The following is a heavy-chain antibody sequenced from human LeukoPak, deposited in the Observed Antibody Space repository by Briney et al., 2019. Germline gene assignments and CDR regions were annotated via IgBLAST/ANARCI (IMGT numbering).Heavy chain of an antibody. D-gene: IGHD2-2*01. Sequence: SQTLSLTCAISGDSVSSSSVTWNWIRQSPSRGLEWLGRTYYRSTWYNDYAVSVRGRITVNPDASKSQFSLHLNSVTPEDTAVYYCARRLTQYDCFDPWGQGILVTVSS. J-gene: IGHJ5*02. V-gene: IGHV6-1*01. CDR1: GDSVSSSSVT. CDR2: TYYRSTWYN. CDR3: ARRLTQYDCFDP.